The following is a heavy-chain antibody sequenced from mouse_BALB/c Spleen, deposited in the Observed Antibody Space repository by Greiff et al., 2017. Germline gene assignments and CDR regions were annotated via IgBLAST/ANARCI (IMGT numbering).Heavy chain of an antibody. J-gene: IGHJ2*01. V-gene: IGHV14-3*02. Sequence: VHVKQSGAELVKPGASVKLSCTASGFNIKDTYMHWVKQRPEQGLEWIGRIDPANGNTKYDPKFQGKATITADTSSNTAYLQLSSLTSEDTAVYYCARSRTGTDYWGQGTTLTVSS. CDR3: ARSRTGTDY. CDR2: IDPANGNT. D-gene: IGHD4-1*01. CDR1: GFNIKDTY.